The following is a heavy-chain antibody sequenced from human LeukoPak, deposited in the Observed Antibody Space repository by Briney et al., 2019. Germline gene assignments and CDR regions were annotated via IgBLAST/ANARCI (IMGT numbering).Heavy chain of an antibody. V-gene: IGHV1-69*13. CDR2: IIPIFGTA. J-gene: IGHJ4*02. CDR3: ARVAYSSGPFDY. CDR1: GYTFTSYY. Sequence: SVKVSCKASGYTFTSYYMHWVRQAPGQGLEWMGGIIPIFGTANYAQKFQGRVTITADESTSTAYMELSSLRSEDTAVCYCARVAYSSGPFDYWGQGTLVTVSS. D-gene: IGHD6-19*01.